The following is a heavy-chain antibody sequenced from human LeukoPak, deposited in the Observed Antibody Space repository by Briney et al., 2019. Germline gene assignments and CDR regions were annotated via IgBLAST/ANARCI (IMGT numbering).Heavy chain of an antibody. CDR1: GYSISSGYY. D-gene: IGHD2-15*01. CDR2: IHHGGST. Sequence: SETLSLTCSVSGYSISSGYYWGWIRQPPGKALQLSVSIHHGGSTYYNPSLKSRVTVSLDTSKNQLSLKLTSVTAADTAVYYCARAYCSGGSCFSGFDYWGQGTLVTVSS. J-gene: IGHJ4*02. V-gene: IGHV4-38-2*02. CDR3: ARAYCSGGSCFSGFDY.